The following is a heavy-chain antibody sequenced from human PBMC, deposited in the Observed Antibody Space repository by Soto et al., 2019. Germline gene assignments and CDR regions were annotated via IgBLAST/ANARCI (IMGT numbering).Heavy chain of an antibody. Sequence: LSLTCTVSGGSISSGDYYWSWIRQPPGKGLEWIGYIYYSGSTYYNPSLKSRVTISVDTSKNQFSLRLSSATAADTAVYYCARETGASGLPFDFWGQGALVTVSS. CDR3: ARETGASGLPFDF. V-gene: IGHV4-30-4*01. J-gene: IGHJ4*02. CDR2: IYYSGST. CDR1: GGSISSGDYY. D-gene: IGHD5-12*01.